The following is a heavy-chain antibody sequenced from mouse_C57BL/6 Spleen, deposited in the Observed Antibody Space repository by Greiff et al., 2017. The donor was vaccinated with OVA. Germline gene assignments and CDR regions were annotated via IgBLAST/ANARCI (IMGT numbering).Heavy chain of an antibody. CDR1: GYTFTGYW. D-gene: IGHD4-1*02. J-gene: IGHJ3*01. CDR3: AREGWGQLGPPFAY. V-gene: IGHV1-53*01. CDR2: INPSNGGT. Sequence: QVQLQQPGTELVKPGASVKLSCKASGYTFTGYWMHWVKQRPGKGLEWIGNINPSNGGTNYNEKFKSKATLPVDKSSSTAYMQLSSLTSEDSAVYYCAREGWGQLGPPFAYWGQGTLVTVSA.